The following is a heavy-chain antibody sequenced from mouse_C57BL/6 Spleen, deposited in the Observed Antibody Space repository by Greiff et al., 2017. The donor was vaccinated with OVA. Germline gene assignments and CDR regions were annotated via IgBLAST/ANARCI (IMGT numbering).Heavy chain of an antibody. CDR3: SRGDDGYSYAMDY. Sequence: EVMLVESGGGLVKPGGSLKLSCAASGFTFSDYGMHWVRQAPEKGLEWVAYISSGSSTIYYADTVKGRFTISRDNAKNTLVLQMTSLRSEESAMYYVSRGDDGYSYAMDYWGQGTSVTVSS. CDR2: ISSGSSTI. D-gene: IGHD2-3*01. J-gene: IGHJ4*01. V-gene: IGHV5-17*01. CDR1: GFTFSDYG.